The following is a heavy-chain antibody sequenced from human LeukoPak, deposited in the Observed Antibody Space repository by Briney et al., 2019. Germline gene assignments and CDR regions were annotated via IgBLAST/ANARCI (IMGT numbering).Heavy chain of an antibody. CDR2: MNPNSGNT. D-gene: IGHD3-10*01. V-gene: IGHV1-8*01. J-gene: IGHJ4*02. CDR1: GYTFTSYD. Sequence: ASVKVSCKASGYTFTSYDINWVRQATGQGLKWMGWMNPNSGNTGYAQKFQGRVTMTRNTSISTAYMELSSLRSEDTAVYYCARVGTMVRGVINYWGQGTLVTVSS. CDR3: ARVGTMVRGVINY.